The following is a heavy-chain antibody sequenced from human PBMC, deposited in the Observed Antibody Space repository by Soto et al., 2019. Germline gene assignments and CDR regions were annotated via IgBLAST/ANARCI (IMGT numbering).Heavy chain of an antibody. V-gene: IGHV3-23*01. J-gene: IGHJ4*02. Sequence: EVQLLESGGKLVQPGGSLTLSCAASGFTFSTYAMAWVRQAPGKGLEWVSGVSASGLNTDYADPVKGRFYISRDNSKNTVSLHLNSLSAEDTGLYYCVKDRPRGTYGYLFDYGAQGTPVTVSS. D-gene: IGHD5-18*01. CDR1: GFTFSTYA. CDR3: VKDRPRGTYGYLFDY. CDR2: VSASGLNT.